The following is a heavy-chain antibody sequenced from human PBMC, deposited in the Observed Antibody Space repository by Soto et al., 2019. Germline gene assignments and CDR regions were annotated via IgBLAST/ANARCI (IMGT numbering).Heavy chain of an antibody. D-gene: IGHD6-6*01. Sequence: PGESLKISCKGSGYIFTNYWIGWVRQMPGKGLEWMGIIYPGDSDTRYSPSFQGQVNISVEKSISTAYLQWTSLKASDTATYYCARHGSIGARQNWFDPWGQGTPVTVSS. CDR2: IYPGDSDT. V-gene: IGHV5-51*01. CDR3: ARHGSIGARQNWFDP. CDR1: GYIFTNYW. J-gene: IGHJ5*02.